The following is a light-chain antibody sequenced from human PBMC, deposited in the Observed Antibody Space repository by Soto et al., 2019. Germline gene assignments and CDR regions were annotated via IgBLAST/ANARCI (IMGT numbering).Light chain of an antibody. V-gene: IGKV3-20*01. J-gene: IGKJ2*01. CDR1: QSISSNH. CDR2: AAS. Sequence: EIVLTQSPGTLSLSPGERATLSCRASQSISSNHLAWYQQKPGQAPRLLIYAASSRATGIPDRFSGSGSGTDFTLAISRLEPEDFAVYYCQQYDSSPLYTFGQGTRVDIK. CDR3: QQYDSSPLYT.